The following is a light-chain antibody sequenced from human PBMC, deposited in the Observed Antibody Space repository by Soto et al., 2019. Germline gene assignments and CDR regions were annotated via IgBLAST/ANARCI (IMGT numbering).Light chain of an antibody. CDR2: ATS. CDR1: HRVIIY. CDR3: QQYNSYSRT. Sequence: IGITQSPATLSVSPVEISTLSCRASHRVIIYLSLYQQKPGQAPRLLIYATSTRATGIPARFSGSGSGTEFTLTISSLQPDDFATYYCQQYNSYSRTFGQGTKVDIK. J-gene: IGKJ1*01. V-gene: IGKV3-15*01.